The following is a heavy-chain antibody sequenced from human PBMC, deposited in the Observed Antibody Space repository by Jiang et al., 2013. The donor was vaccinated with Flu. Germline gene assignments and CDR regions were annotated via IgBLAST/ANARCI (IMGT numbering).Heavy chain of an antibody. D-gene: IGHD2-2*01. Sequence: SGAEVKKPGASVKVSCKASGYTFTSYAMHWVRQAPGQRLEWMGWINAGNGNTKYSQKFQGRVTITRDTSASTAYMELSSLRSEDTAVYYCAREGTGQLLFGWFDPWGQGTLVTVSS. V-gene: IGHV1-3*01. CDR1: GYTFTSYA. CDR3: AREGTGQLLFGWFDP. CDR2: INAGNGNT. J-gene: IGHJ5*02.